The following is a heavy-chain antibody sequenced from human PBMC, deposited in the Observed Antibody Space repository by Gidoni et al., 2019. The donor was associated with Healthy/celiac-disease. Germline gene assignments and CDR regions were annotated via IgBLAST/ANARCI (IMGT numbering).Heavy chain of an antibody. CDR2: IRYDGSNK. Sequence: QVQLVESGGGVVQPGGSLRLSCAASGFTFSSYGMHWVRQAPGKGLEWVAFIRYDGSNKYYADSVKGRFTISRDNSKNTLYLQMNSLRAEDTAVYYCAKDHGAFDIWGQGTMVTVSS. CDR1: GFTFSSYG. J-gene: IGHJ3*02. CDR3: AKDHGAFDI. V-gene: IGHV3-30*02.